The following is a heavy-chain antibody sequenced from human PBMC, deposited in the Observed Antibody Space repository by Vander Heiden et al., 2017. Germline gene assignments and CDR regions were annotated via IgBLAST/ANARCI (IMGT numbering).Heavy chain of an antibody. CDR3: ATGYCSGGSCYSRVFDY. CDR1: GSTFSSYG. D-gene: IGHD2-15*01. CDR2: ISSSSSYI. Sequence: DVQLVESGGGLVKPGGSLRLSCAAAGSTFSSYGMNGGGQAPGKGLEWVSSISSSSSYIYYADSVKGRFTISRDNAKNSLYLQMNSLRAEDTAVYYCATGYCSGGSCYSRVFDYWGQGTLVTVSS. V-gene: IGHV3-21*01. J-gene: IGHJ4*02.